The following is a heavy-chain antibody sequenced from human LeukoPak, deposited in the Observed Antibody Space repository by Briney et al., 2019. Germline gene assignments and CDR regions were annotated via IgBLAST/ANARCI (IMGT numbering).Heavy chain of an antibody. J-gene: IGHJ4*02. CDR1: GYTFTGYY. V-gene: IGHV1-2*06. D-gene: IGHD6-13*01. CDR2: INPNSGGT. Sequence: ASVKVSCKASGYTFTGYYMHWVRQAPGHGLEWMGRINPNSGGTNYAQKFQGRVTMTRDTSISTAYMELSRLRSDETAVYYCASSPDSSSWWPFDYWGQGTLVTVSS. CDR3: ASSPDSSSWWPFDY.